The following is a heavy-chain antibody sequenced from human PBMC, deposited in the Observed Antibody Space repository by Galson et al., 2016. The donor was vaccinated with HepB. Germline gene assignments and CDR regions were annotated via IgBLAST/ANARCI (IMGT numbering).Heavy chain of an antibody. V-gene: IGHV3-11*01. CDR3: VRGIDP. J-gene: IGHJ5*02. CDR2: ISATGIRT. Sequence: SLRLSCAASGFTFTDCYMSWIRQAPGKGLEWLSYISATGIRTYYADSVKGRFTISRNNTKKSLYLQMNSLRVEDTAVYYCVRGIDPWGQGTLVTVSS. CDR1: GFTFTDCY.